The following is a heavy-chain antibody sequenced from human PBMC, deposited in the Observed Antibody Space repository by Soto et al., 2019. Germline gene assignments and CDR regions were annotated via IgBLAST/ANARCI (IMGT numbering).Heavy chain of an antibody. CDR1: GGTFSSYT. D-gene: IGHD6-13*01. J-gene: IGHJ6*02. CDR2: IIPILGIA. CDR3: ARGPGTAAGNYYYYGMGV. Sequence: QVQLVQSGAEVKKPGSSVKVSCKASGGTFSSYTISWVRQAPGQGLEWMGRIIPILGIANYAQKFQGRVTITADKSTSTAYMELSSLRSEDTAVYYCARGPGTAAGNYYYYGMGVWGQGTTVTVSS. V-gene: IGHV1-69*02.